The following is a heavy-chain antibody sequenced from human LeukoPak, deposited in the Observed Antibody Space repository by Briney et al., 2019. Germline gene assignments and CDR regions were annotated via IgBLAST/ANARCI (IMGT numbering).Heavy chain of an antibody. CDR3: VRDFNWAFDY. CDR2: TRYRSTWNT. D-gene: IGHD3-16*01. Sequence: SQTLSLTCAISGDSVPSKSVSWSWMTQSPSRGLEYLGRTRYRSTWNTFYSLSVEGRITMNADTSRNEVALPLNSVTPEDTALYYCVRDFNWAFDYWGQGTLVTVSS. CDR1: GDSVPSKSVS. J-gene: IGHJ4*02. V-gene: IGHV6-1*01.